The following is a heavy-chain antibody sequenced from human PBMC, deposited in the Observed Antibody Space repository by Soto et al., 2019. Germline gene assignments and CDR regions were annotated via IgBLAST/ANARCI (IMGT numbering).Heavy chain of an antibody. V-gene: IGHV1-2*04. J-gene: IGHJ6*03. CDR2: INPNGGVT. Sequence: QVQLVQSGAEVRKPGASVTVSCRSSGDSFNDYYIHWVRQAPGQGFEWMGWINPNGGVTKYAQKFQGWVSMTRDTSIRTVYMQLSRLRSDDTAVYHCARESGGATATLDYYYFYMDVWGTGTTVTVSS. CDR1: GDSFNDYY. D-gene: IGHD5-12*01. CDR3: ARESGGATATLDYYYFYMDV.